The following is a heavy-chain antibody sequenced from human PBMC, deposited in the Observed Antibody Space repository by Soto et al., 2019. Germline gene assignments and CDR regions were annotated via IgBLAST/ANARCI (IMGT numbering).Heavy chain of an antibody. J-gene: IGHJ4*02. CDR1: GFTCISYA. V-gene: IGHV3-30*18. CDR3: AKVRFRVVVVAANWAFDY. D-gene: IGHD2-15*01. Sequence: VGSHSLSSAASGFTCISYAMHWVRQATGKGLEWEAVISYDGSNKYYADSVKGRFTISRDNSKNTLYLQMNSLRAEDTAVYYCAKVRFRVVVVAANWAFDYWGQGTLVTVPS. CDR2: ISYDGSNK.